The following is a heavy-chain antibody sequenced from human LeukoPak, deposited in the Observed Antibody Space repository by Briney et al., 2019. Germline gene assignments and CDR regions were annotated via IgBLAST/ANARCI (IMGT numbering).Heavy chain of an antibody. CDR2: ISGSGGST. D-gene: IGHD3-22*01. V-gene: IGHV3-23*01. Sequence: PGGSLRLSCAASGFTFSSYAMSWVRQAPGKGLEWVSAISGSGGSTYCADSVKGRFTISRDNSKNTLYLQMNSLRAEDTAVYYCAKEYYDSSGYYHEPFDYWGQGTLVTVSS. CDR3: AKEYYDSSGYYHEPFDY. J-gene: IGHJ4*02. CDR1: GFTFSSYA.